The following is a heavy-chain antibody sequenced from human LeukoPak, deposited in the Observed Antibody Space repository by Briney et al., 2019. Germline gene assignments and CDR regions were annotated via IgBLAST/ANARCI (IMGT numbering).Heavy chain of an antibody. CDR1: GYSISSGFY. J-gene: IGHJ4*02. CDR2: IFHSGNT. Sequence: SETLSLTCAVSGYSISSGFYWGWIRQPPVKGLEWKGSIFHSGNTFYNPSLKSRVIISVDTSKNQLSLKLRSVTAADTAVYYSARTDYFDYWGQGTLVTVSS. CDR3: ARTDYFDY. V-gene: IGHV4-38-2*01.